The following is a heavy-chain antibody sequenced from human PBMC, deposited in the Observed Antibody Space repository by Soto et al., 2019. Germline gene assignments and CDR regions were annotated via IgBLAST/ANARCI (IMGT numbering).Heavy chain of an antibody. D-gene: IGHD3-9*01. J-gene: IGHJ3*02. CDR3: ANKGSNYDILTGPFDI. CDR1: GGTFSSYT. CDR2: IIPILGIA. V-gene: IGHV1-69*02. Sequence: SVKVSCKASGGTFSSYTISWVRQAPGQGLEWMGRIIPILGIANYAQKFQGRVTITADKSTSTAYMELSSLRSEDTAVYYCANKGSNYDILTGPFDIWGQGTMVTVS.